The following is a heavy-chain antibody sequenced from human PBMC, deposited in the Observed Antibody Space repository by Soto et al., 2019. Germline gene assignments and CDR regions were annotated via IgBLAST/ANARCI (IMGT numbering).Heavy chain of an antibody. V-gene: IGHV1-69*08. CDR3: ARDWADYCSGGSCYGGGWFDP. CDR2: IIPILGIA. J-gene: IGHJ5*02. D-gene: IGHD2-15*01. Sequence: QVQLVQSGAEVKKPGSSVKVSCKASGGTFSSYTISWVRQAPGQGLEWMGRIIPILGIANYAQKFQGRVTITADKSTSTAYMELSRLRSEDTAVYYCARDWADYCSGGSCYGGGWFDPWGQGTLVTVSS. CDR1: GGTFSSYT.